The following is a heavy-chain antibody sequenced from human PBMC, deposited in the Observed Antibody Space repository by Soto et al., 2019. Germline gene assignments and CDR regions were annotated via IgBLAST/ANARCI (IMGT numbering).Heavy chain of an antibody. V-gene: IGHV3-23*01. J-gene: IGHJ3*02. Sequence: GGSLRLSCAASGFTFSSYAMSWVRQAPGKGLEWVSAISGSGGSTYYADSVKGRFTISRDNSKNTLYLQMNSLRAEDTAVYYCAKDTGYCSGGSCYSGPTDAFDIWGQGTMVTVSS. D-gene: IGHD2-15*01. CDR3: AKDTGYCSGGSCYSGPTDAFDI. CDR1: GFTFSSYA. CDR2: ISGSGGST.